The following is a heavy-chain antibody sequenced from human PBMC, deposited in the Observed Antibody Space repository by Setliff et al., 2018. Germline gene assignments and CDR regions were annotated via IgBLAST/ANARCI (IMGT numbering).Heavy chain of an antibody. Sequence: SETLSLTCAVYGGSFSGYYWSWIRQPPGKGLEWIGEINHSGSTNYNPSLTSRVTISVDTSKNQLSLKLNSVTAADTAVYYCARDHGDGYNAPYYYYYMDVWGKGTTVTVSS. J-gene: IGHJ6*03. CDR1: GGSFSGYY. CDR2: INHSGST. D-gene: IGHD5-12*01. V-gene: IGHV4-34*01. CDR3: ARDHGDGYNAPYYYYYMDV.